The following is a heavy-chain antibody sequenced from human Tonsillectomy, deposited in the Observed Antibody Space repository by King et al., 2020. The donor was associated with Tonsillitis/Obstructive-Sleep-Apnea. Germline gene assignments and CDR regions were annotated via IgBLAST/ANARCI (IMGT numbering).Heavy chain of an antibody. CDR1: GYSFTSYW. D-gene: IGHD4-11*01. V-gene: IGHV5-51*01. Sequence: DVQLVESGAEVKKPGESLKISCKGSGYSFTSYWIGWVRQMPGKGLEWMGIIYPGDPDTRYSPSFQGQVTISSDKSISTAYLQWGSLKASDTAMYYWARGGPTVTPVGFYYMDVWGKGTTVTVSS. CDR2: IYPGDPDT. J-gene: IGHJ6*03. CDR3: ARGGPTVTPVGFYYMDV.